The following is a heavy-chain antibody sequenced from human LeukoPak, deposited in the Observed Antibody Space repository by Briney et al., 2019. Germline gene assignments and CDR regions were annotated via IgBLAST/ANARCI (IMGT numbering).Heavy chain of an antibody. J-gene: IGHJ4*02. CDR3: ARDQGDSSSWSQIDY. V-gene: IGHV4-4*07. CDR2: IYTSGST. CDR1: GGSISSYY. Sequence: PSESLSLTCTVSGGSISSYYWSWIRQPAGKGLEWIGRIYTSGSTNYNPSLKSRVTMTVDTSKNQFSLKLSSVTAADTAVYYCARDQGDSSSWSQIDYWGQGTLVTVSS. D-gene: IGHD6-13*01.